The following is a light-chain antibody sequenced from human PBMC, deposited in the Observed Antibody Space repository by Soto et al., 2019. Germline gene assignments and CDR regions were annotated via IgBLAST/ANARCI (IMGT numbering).Light chain of an antibody. CDR2: EVT. CDR1: SSDVGGYNY. Sequence: QSALTQPRSVSGSPGQSVTISCTGTSSDVGGYNYVSWYQQHPGEAPKLMIYEVTNRPAGISNRFSGSKSGTTASLTISGLQTEDEADYYCSSYSSGNNLYVFGTGTKLTVL. CDR3: SSYSSGNNLYV. J-gene: IGLJ1*01. V-gene: IGLV2-14*03.